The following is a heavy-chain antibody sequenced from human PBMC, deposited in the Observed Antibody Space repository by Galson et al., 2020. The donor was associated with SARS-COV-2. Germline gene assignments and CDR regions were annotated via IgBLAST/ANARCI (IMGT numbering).Heavy chain of an antibody. CDR1: GFTFNNYG. D-gene: IGHD3-10*01. CDR2: ISYEGSKK. CDR3: AKAAALFWFGQTPGSARMDG. Sequence: GESLKISCAASGFTFNNYGMHWVRQAPGKGLEWVAVISYEGSKKSYVESVKGRFTISRDYSRNTLYLQMNDLKIEDTGVYYCAKAAALFWFGQTPGSARMDGWGQGTAVTVFS. V-gene: IGHV3-30*18. J-gene: IGHJ6*02.